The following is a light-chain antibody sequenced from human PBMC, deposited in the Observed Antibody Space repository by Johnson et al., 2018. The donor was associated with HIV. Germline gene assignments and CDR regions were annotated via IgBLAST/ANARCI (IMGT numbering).Light chain of an antibody. CDR1: SSNIGNNY. CDR3: GTWDSGLSGGI. J-gene: IGLJ1*01. Sequence: QSVLTQSPSVSAAPGQKVTIFCSGSSSNIGNNYVSWYQQLPGTAPKLLIYENNKRPSGIPDRFSGSKSGTSATLGITGLQTGDEADYYCGTWDSGLSGGIFGSGTKVTVL. CDR2: ENN. V-gene: IGLV1-51*02.